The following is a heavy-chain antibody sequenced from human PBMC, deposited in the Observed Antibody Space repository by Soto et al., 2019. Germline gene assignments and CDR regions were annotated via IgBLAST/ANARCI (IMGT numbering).Heavy chain of an antibody. Sequence: ASVKVSCKGSGYTFTSYDINWVRQATGQGLERMGWMNPNSGNTGYAQKFQGRVTMTRNTSISTAYMELSSLRSEDTAVYYCARGRVVPAAIWSRFYYYYYMDVWGKGTTVTVSS. J-gene: IGHJ6*03. CDR3: ARGRVVPAAIWSRFYYYYYMDV. CDR2: MNPNSGNT. CDR1: GYTFTSYD. D-gene: IGHD2-2*01. V-gene: IGHV1-8*01.